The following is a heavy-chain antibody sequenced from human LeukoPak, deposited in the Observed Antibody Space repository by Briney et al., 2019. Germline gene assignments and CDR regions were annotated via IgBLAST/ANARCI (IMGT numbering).Heavy chain of an antibody. V-gene: IGHV4-39*01. Sequence: PSETLSLTCTVSGGSISSSSYYWGWIRQPPGKGLEWIGSIYYSGSTYYNPSLKSRVTISVDTSKNQFSLKLSSVTAADTAVYYCARRRMVVTPDAFDIWGQGTRVTVSS. CDR1: GGSISSSSYY. D-gene: IGHD4-23*01. CDR3: ARRRMVVTPDAFDI. CDR2: IYYSGST. J-gene: IGHJ3*02.